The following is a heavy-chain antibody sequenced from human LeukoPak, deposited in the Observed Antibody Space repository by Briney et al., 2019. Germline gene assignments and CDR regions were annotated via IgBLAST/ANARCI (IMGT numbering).Heavy chain of an antibody. CDR1: GFTFSSYE. Sequence: GGSLRLSCAASGFTFSSYEMNWVRQAPGKGLEWVSYISSSGSTIYYADSVKGRFTISRDNAKNSLYLQMNSLRAEDTAVYYCARDCGGGSCYGPYDAFDIWGQGTMVAVSS. V-gene: IGHV3-48*03. CDR3: ARDCGGGSCYGPYDAFDI. CDR2: ISSSGSTI. J-gene: IGHJ3*02. D-gene: IGHD2-15*01.